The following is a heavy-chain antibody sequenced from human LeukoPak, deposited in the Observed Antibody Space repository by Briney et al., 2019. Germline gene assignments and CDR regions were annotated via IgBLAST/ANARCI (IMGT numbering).Heavy chain of an antibody. Sequence: ASVKVSCKASGYTFTSYGISWVRRAPGQGLEWMGWISAYNGNTNYAQKLQGRVTVTTDTSTSTAYMELRSLRSDDTAVYYCARDETDDSSGYPPLGYWGQGTLVTVSS. J-gene: IGHJ4*02. D-gene: IGHD3-22*01. CDR2: ISAYNGNT. V-gene: IGHV1-18*01. CDR3: ARDETDDSSGYPPLGY. CDR1: GYTFTSYG.